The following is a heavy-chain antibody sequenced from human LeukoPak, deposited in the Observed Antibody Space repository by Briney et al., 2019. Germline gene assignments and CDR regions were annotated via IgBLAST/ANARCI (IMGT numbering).Heavy chain of an antibody. CDR1: GFTFSSYA. D-gene: IGHD5-18*01. CDR3: ATERPGYHAVDY. Sequence: PGGSLRLSCAASGFTFSSYAMHCVRQAPGKGLEGVAVISYYGSNKYYADSVKGRFTISRDNSKNTLYLQMNSLRAEDTAVYYCATERPGYHAVDYWGQGTLVTVSS. J-gene: IGHJ4*02. CDR2: ISYYGSNK. V-gene: IGHV3-30*04.